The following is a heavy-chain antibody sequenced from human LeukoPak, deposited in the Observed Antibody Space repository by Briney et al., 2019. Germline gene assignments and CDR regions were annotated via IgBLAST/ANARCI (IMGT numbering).Heavy chain of an antibody. D-gene: IGHD2-15*01. Sequence: TGGSLRHSCAASGFTFSRYFMSWVRRAPGKGLEWVANINQDGSEKYYVDSVRGRFTISRDNAKNSLYLQMNSLRAEDTAVYYCARRGLYCSGGTCYFGFWGQGTLVTVSS. J-gene: IGHJ4*02. CDR1: GFTFSRYF. CDR3: ARRGLYCSGGTCYFGF. CDR2: INQDGSEK. V-gene: IGHV3-7*05.